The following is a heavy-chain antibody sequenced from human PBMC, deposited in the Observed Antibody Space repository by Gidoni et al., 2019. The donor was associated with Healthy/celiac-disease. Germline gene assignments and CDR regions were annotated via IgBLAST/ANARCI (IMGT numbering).Heavy chain of an antibody. Sequence: QVQLVQSGAEVKKPGSSVKVSCKASGGTFSSSALSWVRQAPGQGLEWMAGTIPIFGTENYAQKFQGRVTITADESTSTAYMELSSLRSEDTAVYYCAREIRYYYDSSGRGPAFDIWGQGTMVTVSS. D-gene: IGHD3-22*01. J-gene: IGHJ3*02. V-gene: IGHV1-69*01. CDR3: AREIRYYYDSSGRGPAFDI. CDR1: GGTFSSSA. CDR2: TIPIFGTE.